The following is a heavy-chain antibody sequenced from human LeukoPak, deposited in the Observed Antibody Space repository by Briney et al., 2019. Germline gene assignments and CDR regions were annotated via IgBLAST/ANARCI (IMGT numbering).Heavy chain of an antibody. CDR2: IKAKADNYAT. D-gene: IGHD6-25*01. CDR3: THPAYYYNVDV. V-gene: IGHV3-73*01. J-gene: IGHJ6*04. CDR1: GLTFSVSA. Sequence: GGSLKLSRSASGLTFSVSAIHWVRQASGKGLEWVGRIKAKADNYATAYAASVKGRFTISRDDSTNTAYLQTNSLKTEDTAVYYCTHPAYYYNVDVWGKGTTVTVSS.